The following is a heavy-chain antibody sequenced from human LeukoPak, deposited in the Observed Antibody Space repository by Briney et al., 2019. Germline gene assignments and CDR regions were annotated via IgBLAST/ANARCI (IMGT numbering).Heavy chain of an antibody. D-gene: IGHD3-3*01. CDR1: GFTFSRYW. J-gene: IGHJ6*03. V-gene: IGHV3-7*01. Sequence: GGSLRLSCAASGFTFSRYWMSWVRQARGKGVEGVANIKQEGSEKEYVDCVKGRITISRDNAKNSLYLQMNSLRAEDTAVYYCARAEQGYDFWSGYYRYYYYYMDVWGKGTTVTVSS. CDR2: IKQEGSEK. CDR3: ARAEQGYDFWSGYYRYYYYYMDV.